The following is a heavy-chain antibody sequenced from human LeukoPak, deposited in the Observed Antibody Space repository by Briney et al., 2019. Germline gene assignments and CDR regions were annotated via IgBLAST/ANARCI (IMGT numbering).Heavy chain of an antibody. V-gene: IGHV4-39*01. Sequence: SETLSLTCTVSGGSISSYYWGWIRQPPGKGLEWIGSIYYSGSTYYNPSLKSRVTISVDTSKNQFSLKLSSVTAADTAVYYCARQVGIPAAYDYWGQGTLVTVSS. CDR1: GGSISSYY. CDR3: ARQVGIPAAYDY. J-gene: IGHJ4*02. D-gene: IGHD2-2*01. CDR2: IYYSGST.